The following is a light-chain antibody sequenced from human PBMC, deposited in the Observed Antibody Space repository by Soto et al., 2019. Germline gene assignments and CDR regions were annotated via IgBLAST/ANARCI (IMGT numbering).Light chain of an antibody. CDR2: DVS. J-gene: IGLJ2*01. CDR1: SSDVGGYNY. V-gene: IGLV2-8*01. Sequence: QSALTQPPSASGSPGQSVTISCTGTSSDVGGYNYVSWYQQHPGKAPKLMIYDVSERPSGVPDRFSSSKSGNTASLTVSGLQAEDEADYYCSSYGGSNNLIFGGGTKLTVL. CDR3: SSYGGSNNLI.